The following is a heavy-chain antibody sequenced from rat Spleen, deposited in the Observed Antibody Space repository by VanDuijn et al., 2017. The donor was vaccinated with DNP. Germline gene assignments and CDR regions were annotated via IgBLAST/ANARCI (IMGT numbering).Heavy chain of an antibody. J-gene: IGHJ2*01. D-gene: IGHD1-4*01. CDR3: AKAPLTTRHYFDY. V-gene: IGHV4-2*01. CDR2: INKDSSSI. CDR1: GFNFNDYW. Sequence: EVKLVESGGGLVQPGRSLKLSCAASGFNFNDYWMGWVRQAPGKGLEWIGQINKDSSSINYPPSLKDKFTIFRDNAQDTLYLQMSKLGSEDTATYYCAKAPLTTRHYFDYWGQGVMVTVSS.